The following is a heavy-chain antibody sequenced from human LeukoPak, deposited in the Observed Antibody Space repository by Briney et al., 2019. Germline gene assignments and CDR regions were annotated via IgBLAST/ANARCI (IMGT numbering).Heavy chain of an antibody. CDR1: GGSISSYY. V-gene: IGHV4-59*08. D-gene: IGHD4-17*01. CDR3: TRHYGDAYWFDP. Sequence: TSETLSLTCTVSGGSISSYYWSWIRQPPGKGLEWIGYIYYSGSTNYNPSLKSRVTISVDTSKNQFSLRLSSVTAADTAVYYCTRHYGDAYWFDPWGQGTLVTVSS. J-gene: IGHJ5*02. CDR2: IYYSGST.